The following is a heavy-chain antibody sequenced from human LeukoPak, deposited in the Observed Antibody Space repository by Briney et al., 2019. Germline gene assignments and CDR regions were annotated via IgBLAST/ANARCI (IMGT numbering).Heavy chain of an antibody. CDR2: ISAYNGNT. CDR3: ARATYYYGSGSYYNDNWFDP. CDR1: GSTFTSYG. V-gene: IGHV1-18*01. D-gene: IGHD3-10*01. J-gene: IGHJ5*02. Sequence: ASVKVSCKASGSTFTSYGISWVRQAPGQGLEWMGWISAYNGNTNYAQKLQGRVTMTTDTSTSTAYMELRSLRSDDTAVYYCARATYYYGSGSYYNDNWFDPWGQGTLVTVSS.